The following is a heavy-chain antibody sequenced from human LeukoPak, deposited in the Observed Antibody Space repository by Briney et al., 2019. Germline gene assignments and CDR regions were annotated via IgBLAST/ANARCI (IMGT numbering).Heavy chain of an antibody. CDR2: INPSGGST. Sequence: ASVKVSCNASGYTFTSYYMHWVRQAPGQGLEWMGIINPSGGSTSYAQKFQGRVTMTRDTSTSTVYMELSSLRSEDTAVYYCARGYSSGWSDSYYFDYWGQGTLVTVSS. D-gene: IGHD6-19*01. CDR1: GYTFTSYY. V-gene: IGHV1-46*01. J-gene: IGHJ4*02. CDR3: ARGYSSGWSDSYYFDY.